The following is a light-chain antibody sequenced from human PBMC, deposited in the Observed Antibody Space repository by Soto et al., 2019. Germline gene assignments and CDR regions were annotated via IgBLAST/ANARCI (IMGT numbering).Light chain of an antibody. J-gene: IGKJ4*01. CDR2: LGS. CDR3: MQALQTRLT. CDR1: QGLLHSNGYNY. Sequence: DIVMTQSPLSLPVTPGEPASISCRSSQGLLHSNGYNYLDWYLQKPGQSPQLLIYLGSNRASGVPDRFSGSGSGTDFTLKISRVEAEDVGVYYCMQALQTRLTFGGGTKVDIK. V-gene: IGKV2-28*01.